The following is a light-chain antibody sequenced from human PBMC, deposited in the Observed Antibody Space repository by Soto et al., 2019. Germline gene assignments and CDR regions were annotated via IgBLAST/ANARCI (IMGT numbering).Light chain of an antibody. CDR2: DVS. J-gene: IGLJ1*01. CDR3: SSYTTSNTRQIV. CDR1: SSDVGGYNY. Sequence: QSPLTQPAFVSGSPGQSITISCTGTSSDVGGYNYVSWYQHHPGKAPKLMIFDVSNRPSGVSNRFSGSKSGNTASLTISGLQPEDEADYYCSSYTTSNTRQIVFGTGTKLTVL. V-gene: IGLV2-14*03.